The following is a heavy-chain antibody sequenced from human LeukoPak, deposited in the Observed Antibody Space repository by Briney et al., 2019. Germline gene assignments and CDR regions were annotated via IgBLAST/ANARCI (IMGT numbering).Heavy chain of an antibody. CDR1: GGTFSSYA. Sequence: SVKVSCKASGGTFSSYAISWVRQAPGQGLEWMGGIIPIFGTANYAQKFQGRVTITADESTSTAYMELSSLRSEDTAVYYCARELWFGERGPYFDYWGQGTLVTVSS. CDR2: IIPIFGTA. J-gene: IGHJ4*02. D-gene: IGHD3-10*01. CDR3: ARELWFGERGPYFDY. V-gene: IGHV1-69*13.